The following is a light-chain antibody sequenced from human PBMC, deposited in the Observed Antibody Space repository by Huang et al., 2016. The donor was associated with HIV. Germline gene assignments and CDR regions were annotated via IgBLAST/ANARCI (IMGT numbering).Light chain of an antibody. CDR3: QQYDILPQT. V-gene: IGKV1-33*01. Sequence: DIQMTQSPSSLSASVGDRVTITCQASQDINNYLNWYQQRPGQAPKLLSYDSSNLETGVPSRFSGSGSGTDFTFTISSLQPEDIATYYCQQYDILPQTFGQGTKVEI. CDR1: QDINNY. J-gene: IGKJ1*01. CDR2: DSS.